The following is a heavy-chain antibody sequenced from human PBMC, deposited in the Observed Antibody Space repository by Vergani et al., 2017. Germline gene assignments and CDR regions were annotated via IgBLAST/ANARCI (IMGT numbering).Heavy chain of an antibody. D-gene: IGHD3-16*02. Sequence: QVQLVESGGGLVKPGGSLRLSCAASGFTFSDYYMSWIRQAPGKGLGWVSYISSSGSTIYYADSVKGRLTISRDKVKNSLYLQMNSLRAEDTAVYYCAGACGDYGWGSYRTVDYWGQGTLVTVAA. CDR2: ISSSGSTI. V-gene: IGHV3-11*01. J-gene: IGHJ4*02. CDR3: AGACGDYGWGSYRTVDY. CDR1: GFTFSDYY.